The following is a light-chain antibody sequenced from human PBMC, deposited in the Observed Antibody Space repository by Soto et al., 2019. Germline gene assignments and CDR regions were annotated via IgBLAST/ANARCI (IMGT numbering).Light chain of an antibody. CDR1: QSVLQSSNNNNY. CDR2: WAS. V-gene: IGKV4-1*01. J-gene: IGKJ4*01. Sequence: DIVMTQSPDSLAVSLGERATINCQSSQSVLQSSNNNNYLAWYQQKSGQPPKLLIYWASTRESGVPDRFSGSGSGTDFTLTISSLQAEDVAVYYCQQYYTTPLTFGGGTKVEIQ. CDR3: QQYYTTPLT.